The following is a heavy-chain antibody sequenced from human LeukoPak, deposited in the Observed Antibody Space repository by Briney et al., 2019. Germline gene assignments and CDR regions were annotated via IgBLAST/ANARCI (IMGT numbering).Heavy chain of an antibody. V-gene: IGHV4-59*01. J-gene: IGHJ5*02. Sequence: SETLSLTCTASDGSISSYYWSWIRQPPGKGLKWNKYISYSGSTNFNPSLKSRVTTSVDTSKNQFSLKLSSVTAADTAVYYCAREGTAGTNLNWFDPWGQGTLVTVSS. D-gene: IGHD1-1*01. CDR2: ISYSGST. CDR1: DGSISSYY. CDR3: AREGTAGTNLNWFDP.